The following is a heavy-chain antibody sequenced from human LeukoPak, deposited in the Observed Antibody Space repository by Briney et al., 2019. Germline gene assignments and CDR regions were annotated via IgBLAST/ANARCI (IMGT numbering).Heavy chain of an antibody. CDR1: GGSISSYY. CDR2: IYYSGST. J-gene: IGHJ6*02. V-gene: IGHV4-59*01. Sequence: PSETLSLTCTVSGGSISSYYWSWIRQPPGKGLEWIGYIYYSGSTNYNPPLKSRVTISVDTSKNQFSLKLSSVTAADTAVYYCARSSYYYGMDVWGQGTTVTVSS. CDR3: ARSSYYYGMDV.